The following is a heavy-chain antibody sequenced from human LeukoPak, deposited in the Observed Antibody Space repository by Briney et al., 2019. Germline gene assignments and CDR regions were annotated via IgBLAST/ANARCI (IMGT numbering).Heavy chain of an antibody. V-gene: IGHV3-21*01. J-gene: IGHJ4*02. CDR3: ARDRTTVATPLYYFDY. Sequence: GGSLRLSCAASGFTFNTYSMNWVRQAPGKGLEWVSTISYSSAYIYYADSVKGRFTISRDNAKNSLYLQMDSLRAEDTAEYYCARDRTTVATPLYYFDYWGQGTLVTVSS. CDR1: GFTFNTYS. D-gene: IGHD4-23*01. CDR2: ISYSSAYI.